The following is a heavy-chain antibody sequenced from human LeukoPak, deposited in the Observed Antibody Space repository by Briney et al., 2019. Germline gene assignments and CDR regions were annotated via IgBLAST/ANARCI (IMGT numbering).Heavy chain of an antibody. CDR1: GYTFTSYG. J-gene: IGHJ1*01. V-gene: IGHV1-18*01. CDR2: ISAYNGNT. Sequence: GASVKVSCKASGYTFTSYGISWVRQAPGQGLEWMGWISAYNGNTNYAQKLQGRVTMTTDTSTSTAYMELRSLRSDDTAVYYCARVDIVVVVAQYFQHWGQGTLVTVSS. D-gene: IGHD2-15*01. CDR3: ARVDIVVVVAQYFQH.